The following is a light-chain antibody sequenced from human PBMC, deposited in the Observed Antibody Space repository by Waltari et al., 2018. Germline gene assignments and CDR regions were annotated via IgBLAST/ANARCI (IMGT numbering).Light chain of an antibody. CDR2: WAS. CDR1: QSVFSTFNNKHY. Sequence: DIVLTQAPDSLAVFLGESATITCRSSQSVFSTFNNKHYLGWYQQKPGQPPNLLITWASTRESGVPDRFSGSGSGTDFTLTISSLQAEDVAVYFCQQCYTFPYTFGQGTKLEIK. CDR3: QQCYTFPYT. V-gene: IGKV4-1*01. J-gene: IGKJ2*01.